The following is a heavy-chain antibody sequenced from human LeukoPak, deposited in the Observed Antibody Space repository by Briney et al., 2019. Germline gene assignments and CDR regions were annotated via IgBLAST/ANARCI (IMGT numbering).Heavy chain of an antibody. V-gene: IGHV4-59*08. CDR1: GGSISSYY. Sequence: SETLSLTCTVSGGSISSYYWSWIRQPPGKGLEWIGYMYYSGSINYNPSLKSRVTISVDTSKSQFSLRLSSVTAADTAVYYCARGEGYSGNWYPYFDYWGQGALVTVSS. J-gene: IGHJ4*02. D-gene: IGHD1-26*01. CDR2: MYYSGSI. CDR3: ARGEGYSGNWYPYFDY.